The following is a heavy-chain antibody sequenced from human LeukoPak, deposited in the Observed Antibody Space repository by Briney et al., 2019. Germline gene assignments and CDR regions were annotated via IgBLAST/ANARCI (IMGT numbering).Heavy chain of an antibody. CDR2: ISSSSSYI. D-gene: IGHD6-19*01. V-gene: IGHV3-21*01. CDR1: GFTFSSYS. J-gene: IGHJ4*02. Sequence: GGSLRLSCAASGFTFSSYSMNWVRQAPGKGLEWVSFISSSSSYIYYADSVKGRFTISRDNAKNSLYLQMNSLRAEDTAVYYCARDLSYSSDFNYWGQGTLVTVSS. CDR3: ARDLSYSSDFNY.